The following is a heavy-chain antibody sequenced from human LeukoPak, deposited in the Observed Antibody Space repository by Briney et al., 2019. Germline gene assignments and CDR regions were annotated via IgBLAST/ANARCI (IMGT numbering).Heavy chain of an antibody. CDR1: GGSISSYY. CDR2: IYYSGST. J-gene: IGHJ3*02. CDR3: ARGEYSSSWPDAFDI. Sequence: SETQSLTCTVSGGSISSYYWSWIRQPPGKGLGWIGYIYYSGSTNYNRSLKSRVTISVDTSKNQSSLKLSSVTAADTAVYYWARGEYSSSWPDAFDIWGQGTMVTVSS. D-gene: IGHD6-13*01. V-gene: IGHV4-59*01.